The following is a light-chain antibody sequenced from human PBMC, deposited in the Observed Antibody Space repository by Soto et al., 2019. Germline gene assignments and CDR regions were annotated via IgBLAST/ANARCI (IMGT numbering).Light chain of an antibody. Sequence: QSVPTQPPSASGSPGQSATISCTGTSSDVGGYNYVSWYQQYPGKAPKLMIYEVSKRPSGVPDRFSGSKSGNTASLTVSGLQPEDEAGYYCSSYAGSSTWVFGGGTKLTVL. CDR2: EVS. J-gene: IGLJ2*01. CDR1: SSDVGGYNY. CDR3: SSYAGSSTWV. V-gene: IGLV2-8*01.